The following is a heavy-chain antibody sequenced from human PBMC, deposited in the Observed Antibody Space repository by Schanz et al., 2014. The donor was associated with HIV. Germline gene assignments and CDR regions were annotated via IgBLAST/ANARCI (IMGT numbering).Heavy chain of an antibody. D-gene: IGHD3-3*01. CDR3: ARGECDFWSGYCPHFHYFDLDV. CDR1: GGTFSSYG. J-gene: IGHJ6*02. Sequence: QVQLVQSGAEVKKPGSSVKVSCKASGGTFSSYGFIWVRQAPGQGLEWMGGIIPLFGTANYAQRFQGRVTITADKSTSTAYMELSSLRSEDTAVYYCARGECDFWSGYCPHFHYFDLDVWGPGTSVTVSS. V-gene: IGHV1-69*06. CDR2: IIPLFGTA.